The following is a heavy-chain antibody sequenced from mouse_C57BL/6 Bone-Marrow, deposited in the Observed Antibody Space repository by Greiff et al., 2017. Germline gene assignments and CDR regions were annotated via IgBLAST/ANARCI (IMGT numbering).Heavy chain of an antibody. CDR3: TRPTVVAKDDV. V-gene: IGHV1-15*01. CDR2: IDPETGGT. Sequence: QVQLQQSGAELVRPGASVTLSCKASGYTFTDYEMHWVKQTPVHGLEWIGAIDPETGGTAYNQKFKGKAILTADKSSSTAYMELRSLTSEDSAVYYCTRPTVVAKDDVWSTGTTVTVSS. CDR1: GYTFTDYE. J-gene: IGHJ1*03. D-gene: IGHD1-1*01.